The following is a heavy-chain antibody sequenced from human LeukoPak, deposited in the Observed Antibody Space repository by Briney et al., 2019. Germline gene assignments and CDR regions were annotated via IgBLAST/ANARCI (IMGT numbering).Heavy chain of an antibody. CDR3: ARDLGSSAWDY. J-gene: IGHJ4*02. D-gene: IGHD2-2*01. CDR2: INPSGST. V-gene: IGHV1-46*01. Sequence: ASVKVSCKASGYTFTNYYMHWVRQAPGQGLEWMGIINPSGSTTYAQKFQGRVTMTRDTSTSTVYMELTSMRSEDTAVYYCARDLGSSAWDYWGQGTLVTVSS. CDR1: GYTFTNYY.